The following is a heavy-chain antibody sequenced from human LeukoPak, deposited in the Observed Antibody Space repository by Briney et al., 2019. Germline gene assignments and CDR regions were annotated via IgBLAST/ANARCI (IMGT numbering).Heavy chain of an antibody. Sequence: GGSLRLSCAASGFTFSSYWMHWVRQAPGKELVWVSRIKSDGSSTGYADSVKGRFTISRDNAKNTLYLQMNGLRAEDTAVYYCATRYSGSDYPGWPFDYWGQGTLVTVSS. D-gene: IGHD1-26*01. J-gene: IGHJ4*02. V-gene: IGHV3-74*01. CDR3: ATRYSGSDYPGWPFDY. CDR2: IKSDGSST. CDR1: GFTFSSYW.